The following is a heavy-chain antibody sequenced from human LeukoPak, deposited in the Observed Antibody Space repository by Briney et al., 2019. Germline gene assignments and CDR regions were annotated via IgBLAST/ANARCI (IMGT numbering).Heavy chain of an antibody. CDR3: AKVPYNWNYGYFDY. J-gene: IGHJ4*02. Sequence: PSQTLSLTCTVSGGSISSGSYYWSWIRQPAGKGLEWIGRIYTNGSTNYNPSLKSRVTISVDTSKNQFSLKLSSVTAADTAVYYCAKVPYNWNYGYFDYWGQGTLVTVSS. CDR1: GGSISSGSYY. V-gene: IGHV4-61*02. CDR2: IYTNGST. D-gene: IGHD1-7*01.